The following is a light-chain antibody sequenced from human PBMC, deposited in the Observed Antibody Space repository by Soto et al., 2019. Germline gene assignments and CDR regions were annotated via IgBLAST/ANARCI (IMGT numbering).Light chain of an antibody. J-gene: IGLJ1*01. V-gene: IGLV2-23*01. Sequence: QSALTQPASVSGSPGQSITISCTGTSSDGGSYNLVSWYQQHPGKAPKLIIYEDSKRPSGVSNRFSGSQSGNTASLNISGLQAEDEADYYCCSYAGSGTYVFGTGTKLTVL. CDR1: SSDGGSYNL. CDR3: CSYAGSGTYV. CDR2: EDS.